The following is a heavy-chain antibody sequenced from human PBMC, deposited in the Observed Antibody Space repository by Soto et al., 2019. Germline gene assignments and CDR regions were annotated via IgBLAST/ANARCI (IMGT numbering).Heavy chain of an antibody. Sequence: QVQLVQSGAEVKKPGSSVKVSCKASGGTFSSYAISWVRQAPGQGLEWMGGIIPIFGTANYAQKFQGRVTITADESTSTAYMELSSLRSEDTALYYCARGGPAPLGPYYYDSSGYYLDAFDIWGQGTMVTVSS. CDR1: GGTFSSYA. CDR3: ARGGPAPLGPYYYDSSGYYLDAFDI. V-gene: IGHV1-69*01. D-gene: IGHD3-22*01. CDR2: IIPIFGTA. J-gene: IGHJ3*02.